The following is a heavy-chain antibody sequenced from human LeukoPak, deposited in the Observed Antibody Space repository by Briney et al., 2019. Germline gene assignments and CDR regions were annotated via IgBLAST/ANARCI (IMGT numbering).Heavy chain of an antibody. Sequence: SETLSLTCTVSGGSISSAYYWGWIRQPPGKGLEWIGSVYHSGSTYYNPSLKSRVTISVDTSKNQFSLKLSSVTAADTAVYYCARGKGSATFGPHAFDIWGQGTMVTVSS. CDR3: ARGKGSATFGPHAFDI. CDR1: GGSISSAYY. V-gene: IGHV4-38-2*02. D-gene: IGHD3-10*01. J-gene: IGHJ3*02. CDR2: VYHSGST.